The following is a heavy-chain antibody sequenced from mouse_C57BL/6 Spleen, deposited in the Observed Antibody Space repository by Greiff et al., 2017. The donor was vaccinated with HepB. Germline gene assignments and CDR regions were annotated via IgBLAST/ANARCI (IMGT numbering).Heavy chain of an antibody. V-gene: IGHV14-2*01. Sequence: EVQLQQSGAELVKPGASVKLSCTASGFNIKDYYMHWVKQRTEQGLEWIGRIDPEDGVTKYAPKFQGKATITADTNSNTACLQLSSLTSEDTAVYYCAPNYYGSRGGYWGQGTTLTVSS. J-gene: IGHJ2*01. CDR3: APNYYGSRGGY. CDR1: GFNIKDYY. D-gene: IGHD1-1*01. CDR2: IDPEDGVT.